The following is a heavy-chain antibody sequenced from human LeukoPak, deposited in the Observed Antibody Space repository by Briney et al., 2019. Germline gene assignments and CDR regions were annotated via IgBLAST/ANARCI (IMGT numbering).Heavy chain of an antibody. V-gene: IGHV3-23*01. CDR2: ISDSGDGT. J-gene: IGHJ4*02. CDR1: GFTFRTYA. Sequence: GGSLTLSCAASGFTFRTYAMSSVRHAPGKGLEWGSGISDSGDGTYYAESVKGRFTISRDNSKNTVFLQMNSLRADDTAKYYCAKDKALGSWHTPSHFWGQGTLVTVSS. D-gene: IGHD6-13*01. CDR3: AKDKALGSWHTPSHF.